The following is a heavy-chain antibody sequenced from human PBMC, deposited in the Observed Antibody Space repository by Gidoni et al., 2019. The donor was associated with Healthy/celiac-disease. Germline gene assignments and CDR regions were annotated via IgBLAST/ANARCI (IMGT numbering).Heavy chain of an antibody. D-gene: IGHD6-13*01. Sequence: EVQLVESGGGLVKPGGSLRLSCAASGFTFSSYSRNWVRQAPGKGLEWVSAISSSSSYIYYADSVKGRFTISRDNAKNSLYLQMNSLRAEDTAVYYCARESYSSSWYRGWFDPWGQGTLVTVSS. CDR1: GFTFSSYS. V-gene: IGHV3-21*01. J-gene: IGHJ5*02. CDR2: ISSSSSYI. CDR3: ARESYSSSWYRGWFDP.